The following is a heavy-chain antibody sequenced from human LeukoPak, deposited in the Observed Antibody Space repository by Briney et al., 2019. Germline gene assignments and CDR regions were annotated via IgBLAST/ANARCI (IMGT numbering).Heavy chain of an antibody. CDR2: ISRSSSYI. J-gene: IGHJ6*03. Sequence: PGGSLRLSCSASGFTSSSYAMNWVRQAPGQGLEWVSSISRSSSYIYYADSVKGRFTISRDNAKNSLYLQMNSLRAEDTAVYYCARGGSSWYLPPYYMDVWGKGTTVTISS. V-gene: IGHV3-21*01. D-gene: IGHD6-13*01. CDR3: ARGGSSWYLPPYYMDV. CDR1: GFTSSSYA.